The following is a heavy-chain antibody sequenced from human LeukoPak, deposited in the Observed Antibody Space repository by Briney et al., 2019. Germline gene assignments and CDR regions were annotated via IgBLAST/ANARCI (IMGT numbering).Heavy chain of an antibody. CDR3: ARARRRRYCSGGSCYHGPYFDY. D-gene: IGHD2-15*01. CDR1: GGSFSGYY. CDR2: INHSGST. Sequence: SGTLSLTCAVYGGSFSGYYWSWIRQPPGKGLEWIGEINHSGSTNYNPSLKSRVTISVDTSKNQSSLKLSSVTAADTAVYYCARARRRRYCSGGSCYHGPYFDYWGQGTLVTVSS. V-gene: IGHV4-34*01. J-gene: IGHJ4*02.